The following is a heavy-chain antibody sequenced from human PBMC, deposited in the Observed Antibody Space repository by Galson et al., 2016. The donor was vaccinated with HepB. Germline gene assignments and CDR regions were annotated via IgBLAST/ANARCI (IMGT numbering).Heavy chain of an antibody. CDR2: ISSSSTTI. D-gene: IGHD4-17*01. CDR1: GFTFSSYS. Sequence: SLRLSCAASGFTFSSYSMNWVRQAPGRGLEWVSYISSSSTTIYYADSVKGRFTISRDNAKNSLSLQMNSLRAEETAVYYCARGDYRVNTCETYFDHWGQGTLVTVSS. V-gene: IGHV3-48*04. J-gene: IGHJ4*02. CDR3: ARGDYRVNTCETYFDH.